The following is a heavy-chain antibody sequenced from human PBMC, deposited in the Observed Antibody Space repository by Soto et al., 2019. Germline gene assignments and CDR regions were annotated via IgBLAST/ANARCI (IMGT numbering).Heavy chain of an antibody. D-gene: IGHD5-18*01. CDR3: ARSGRQYSLTYYYYGMDV. CDR1: GGTFSSYA. J-gene: IGHJ6*02. CDR2: IIPIFGTA. Sequence: SVKVSCKASGGTFSSYAISWVRQAPGQGLEWMGGIIPIFGTANYAQKFQGRVTITADESTSTAYMGLSSLRSEDTAVYYCARSGRQYSLTYYYYGMDVWGQGTTVTVSS. V-gene: IGHV1-69*13.